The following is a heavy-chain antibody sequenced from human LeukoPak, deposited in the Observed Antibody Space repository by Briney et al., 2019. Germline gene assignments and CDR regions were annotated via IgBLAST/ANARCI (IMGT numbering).Heavy chain of an antibody. V-gene: IGHV4-59*08. J-gene: IGHJ4*02. CDR2: IYYSGST. Sequence: SETLSLTCTVSGGSLSSYYWTWIRQPPGKGLEWIGYIYYSGSTSYNPSLKSRVTISVDTSKNQFPLKLNSVTAADTAVYYCARYCYDSGSHYRYFDYWGQGTLVTVSS. CDR3: ARYCYDSGSHYRYFDY. D-gene: IGHD3-10*01. CDR1: GGSLSSYY.